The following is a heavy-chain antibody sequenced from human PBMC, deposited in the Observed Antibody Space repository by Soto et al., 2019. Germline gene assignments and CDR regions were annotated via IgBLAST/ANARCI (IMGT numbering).Heavy chain of an antibody. J-gene: IGHJ4*02. Sequence: GGSLRLSCVGTGLNFDDFAMHWVRQAPGKGLEWVSGITWNSRVLAYADSVKGRFTISRDNARNSLYLQMDSLRDEDTALYYCAKGRYDFWSPYYLVSWGQGTLVTVSS. V-gene: IGHV3-9*01. CDR1: GLNFDDFA. D-gene: IGHD3-3*01. CDR2: ITWNSRVL. CDR3: AKGRYDFWSPYYLVS.